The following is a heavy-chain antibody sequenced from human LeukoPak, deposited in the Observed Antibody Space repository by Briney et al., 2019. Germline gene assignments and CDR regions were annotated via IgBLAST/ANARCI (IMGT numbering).Heavy chain of an antibody. V-gene: IGHV1-69*04. CDR3: ARDRCGGDCYADDAFDI. Sequence: SVKVSCKGSVGTLSSYAIYWVRQAPGQGLEWVWRRIPIFGRTNYAQKFQGRVTTIADTSTSTAYMELSSLRSEDTAVYYCARDRCGGDCYADDAFDIWGQGTMVTVSS. D-gene: IGHD2-21*02. CDR2: RIPIFGRT. J-gene: IGHJ3*02. CDR1: VGTLSSYA.